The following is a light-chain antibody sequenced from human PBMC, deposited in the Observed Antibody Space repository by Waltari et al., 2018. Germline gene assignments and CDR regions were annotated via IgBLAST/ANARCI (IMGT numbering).Light chain of an antibody. J-gene: IGKJ3*01. CDR3: QQSYNVSFT. Sequence: IQLTQSPSSLSASVGDRVTITCRSSQVIGRFLNWYQQKAGKAPNLLIYKKSTLLHGVPSRFSGSGSGKDFTLTITCLQREDCTTYLWQQSYNVSFTFGPGTIVDL. CDR1: QVIGRF. CDR2: KKS. V-gene: IGKV1-39*01.